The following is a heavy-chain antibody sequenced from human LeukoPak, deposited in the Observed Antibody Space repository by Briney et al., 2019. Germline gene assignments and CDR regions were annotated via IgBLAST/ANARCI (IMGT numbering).Heavy chain of an antibody. CDR2: ISSSSSYI. V-gene: IGHV3-21*01. CDR3: AKDSGIAAWCDAFDI. CDR1: GFTFSSYS. J-gene: IGHJ3*02. Sequence: GALILSYAASGFTFSSYSMNWVRQAPGKGLEWVSSISSSSSYIYYADSVKGRFTISRDNAKNSLYLQMNSLRAEDTAVYYCAKDSGIAAWCDAFDIWGQGTMVTVSS. D-gene: IGHD6-13*01.